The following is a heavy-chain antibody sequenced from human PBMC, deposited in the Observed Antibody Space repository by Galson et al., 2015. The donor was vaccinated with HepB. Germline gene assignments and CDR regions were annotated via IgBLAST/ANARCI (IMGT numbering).Heavy chain of an antibody. CDR1: GASINSSY. J-gene: IGHJ6*02. CDR2: IYSSGST. V-gene: IGHV4-59*01. CDR3: ARQKRAARPYYFYCCGVDV. D-gene: IGHD6-6*01. Sequence: ETLSLTCTVSGASINSSYWNWIREPPGKGLEWIGYIYSSGSTTYSASLKSRVPISIDTSKNQFSLKLSSVTAADTAVYYCARQKRAARPYYFYCCGVDVWGQGTTVIVSS.